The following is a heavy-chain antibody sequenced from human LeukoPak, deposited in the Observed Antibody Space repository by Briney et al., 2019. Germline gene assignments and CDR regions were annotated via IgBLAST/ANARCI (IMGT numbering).Heavy chain of an antibody. CDR2: ISSSSSYT. CDR3: ARGYSGYSFFDY. D-gene: IGHD5-12*01. CDR1: GFTFSDYY. J-gene: IGHJ4*02. V-gene: IGHV3-11*05. Sequence: PGGSLRLSCAASGFTFSDYYMSWIRQAPGKGLEWVSYISSSSSYTNYADSVKGRFTISRDNANNSLYLQMNSLTAEDTAVYYCARGYSGYSFFDYWGQGTLVTVSS.